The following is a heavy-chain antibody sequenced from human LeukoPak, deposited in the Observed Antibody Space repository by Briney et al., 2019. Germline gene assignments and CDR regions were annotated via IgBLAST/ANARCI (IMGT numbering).Heavy chain of an antibody. CDR2: YSGGNT. D-gene: IGHD4/OR15-4a*01. V-gene: IGHV3-53*01. Sequence: GGSLRLSCTVSGFTVSSNSMSWVRQAPGKGLEWVSFYSGGNTHYSDSLKGRFTISRDNSKNTLYLQMNSLRVEDTAVYYCARRAGAYSHPYDYWGQGTLVTVSS. CDR1: GFTVSSNS. CDR3: ARRAGAYSHPYDY. J-gene: IGHJ4*02.